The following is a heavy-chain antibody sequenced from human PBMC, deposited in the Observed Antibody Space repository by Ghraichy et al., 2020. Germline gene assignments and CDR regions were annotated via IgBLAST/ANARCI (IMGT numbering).Heavy chain of an antibody. CDR3: ARVWCSNTTCYMYLLHS. V-gene: IGHV3-23*01. J-gene: IGHJ4*02. CDR2: ISNSGQTT. CDR1: RFTFSPYP. Sequence: GGSLRLSCAASRFTFSPYPMPWARQTPGKGLEWVSAISNSGQTTYYADSVKGRSTISRDNSKNTLYLQMTSLRAEDTAVYYCARVWCSNTTCYMYLLHSWGQGTPVAVSS. D-gene: IGHD2-2*02.